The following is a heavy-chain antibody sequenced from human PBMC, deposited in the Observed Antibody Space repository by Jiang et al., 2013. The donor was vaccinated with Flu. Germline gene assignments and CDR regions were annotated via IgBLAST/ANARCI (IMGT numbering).Heavy chain of an antibody. D-gene: IGHD5-18*01. J-gene: IGHJ4*02. Sequence: GLEWMGLVDPEDGETIYAEKFQGRVTITADTSTDTAYMELSSLRSEDTAVYYCIWAAMVSHYWGQGTLVTVSS. CDR3: IWAAMVSHY. CDR2: VDPEDGET. V-gene: IGHV1-69-2*01.